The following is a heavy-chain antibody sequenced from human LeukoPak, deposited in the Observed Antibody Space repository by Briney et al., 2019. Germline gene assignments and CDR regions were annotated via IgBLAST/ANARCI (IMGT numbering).Heavy chain of an antibody. CDR3: ARENYGDLYFDY. Sequence: GGSLRLSCAASGFTFRHCAMHWVRQAPGKGLEWVALISNAGNDKYYADSVKGRFTASRDNSKNTLFLQMNSLRPEDTAVYYCARENYGDLYFDYWGQGTLVTVSS. V-gene: IGHV3-30*04. D-gene: IGHD4-17*01. J-gene: IGHJ4*02. CDR1: GFTFRHCA. CDR2: ISNAGNDK.